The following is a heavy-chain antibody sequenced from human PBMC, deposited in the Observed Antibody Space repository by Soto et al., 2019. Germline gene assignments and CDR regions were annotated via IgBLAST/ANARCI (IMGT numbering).Heavy chain of an antibody. Sequence: GGSMKIACAASGFTFSSYSMNWVRQATGKGLEWVSSISSSSSYIYYADSVKGRFTISRDNAKNSLYLQMNSLRAEDTAVYYCARSGITGTGDAFDIWGQGTMVTVSS. CDR1: GFTFSSYS. V-gene: IGHV3-21*01. D-gene: IGHD1-20*01. CDR3: ARSGITGTGDAFDI. J-gene: IGHJ3*02. CDR2: ISSSSSYI.